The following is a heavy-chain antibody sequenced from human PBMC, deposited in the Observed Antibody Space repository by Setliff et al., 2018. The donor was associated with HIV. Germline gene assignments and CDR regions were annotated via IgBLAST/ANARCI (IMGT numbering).Heavy chain of an antibody. CDR2: IYNSG. J-gene: IGHJ3*02. CDR3: TRQSPVAGSGAFDI. Sequence: PSETLSLTCTVSGDSISSGGYYWSWIRQPAGQGLEWIGRIYNSGNTNYNPSTNYNPSLKSRITISLETSRNQFSLRVTSVTATDTAVYYCTRQSPVAGSGAFDIWGQGTMVTVSS. V-gene: IGHV4-61*02. D-gene: IGHD6-19*01. CDR1: GDSISSGGYY.